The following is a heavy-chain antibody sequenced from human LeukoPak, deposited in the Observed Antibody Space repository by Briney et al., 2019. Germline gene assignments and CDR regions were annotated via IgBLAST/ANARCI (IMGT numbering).Heavy chain of an antibody. CDR3: ARGDVPAATSYYYYYYMDV. Sequence: PSETLSLTCTVSGGSISSYYWSWIRQPAGKGLEWIGRIYTSGSTNYSPSLKSRVTMSVDTSKNQFSLKLSSVTAADTAVYYCARGDVPAATSYYYYYYMDVWGKGTTVTVSS. J-gene: IGHJ6*03. D-gene: IGHD2-2*01. CDR1: GGSISSYY. CDR2: IYTSGST. V-gene: IGHV4-4*07.